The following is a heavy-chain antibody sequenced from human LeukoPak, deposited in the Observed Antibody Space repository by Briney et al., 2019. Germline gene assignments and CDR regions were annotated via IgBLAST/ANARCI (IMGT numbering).Heavy chain of an antibody. D-gene: IGHD1-14*01. CDR3: ARDRRYEDFDY. CDR2: IHHSGST. J-gene: IGHJ4*02. V-gene: IGHV4-38-2*02. Sequence: SETLSLTCTVSGYSISRGYHWGWIRQPPGKGLEWIGTIHHSGSTNYNPSLKSRVTISVDTSKNQFSLKLSSVTAADTAVYYCARDRRYEDFDYWGQGTLVTVSS. CDR1: GYSISRGYH.